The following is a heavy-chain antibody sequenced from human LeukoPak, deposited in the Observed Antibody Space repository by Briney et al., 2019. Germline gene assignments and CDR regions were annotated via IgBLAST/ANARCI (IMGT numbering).Heavy chain of an antibody. J-gene: IGHJ4*02. D-gene: IGHD5-18*01. CDR2: ISGSGGST. Sequence: GGSLRLSCAASGFTFSSYAMSWVRQASGKGLEWVSAISGSGGSTYYADSVKGRFTISRDNSKNTLYLQMNSLRAEDTAVYYCAKDGGYSYGYFDYWGQGTLVTVSS. CDR1: GFTFSSYA. V-gene: IGHV3-23*01. CDR3: AKDGGYSYGYFDY.